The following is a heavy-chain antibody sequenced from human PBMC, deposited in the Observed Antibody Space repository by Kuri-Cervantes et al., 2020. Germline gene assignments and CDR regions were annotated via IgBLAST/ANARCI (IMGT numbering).Heavy chain of an antibody. V-gene: IGHV4-34*01. J-gene: IGHJ4*02. CDR2: INHSGST. CDR1: GGSFSGYY. CDR3: AREEAALFDY. Sequence: SETLSLTCAVYGGSFSGYYWSWIRQPPGKGLEWIGEINHSGSTNYNPSLKSRVTISVDTSKNQFSLKLSSVTAADTAVYYCAREEAALFDYWGQGTLVTVSS.